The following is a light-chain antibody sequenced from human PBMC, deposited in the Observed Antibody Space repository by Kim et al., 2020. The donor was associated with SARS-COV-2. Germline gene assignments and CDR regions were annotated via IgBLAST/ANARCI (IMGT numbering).Light chain of an antibody. V-gene: IGLV2-14*03. CDR2: DVS. CDR3: SSYTSSSTLVV. CDR1: SSDVGGYNY. Sequence: QSITISCPGTSSDVGGYNYVSWYQQHPGKAPKLMIYDVSNRPSGVSNRFSGSKSGNTASLTISGLQAEDEADYYCSSYTSSSTLVVFGGGTKLTVL. J-gene: IGLJ2*01.